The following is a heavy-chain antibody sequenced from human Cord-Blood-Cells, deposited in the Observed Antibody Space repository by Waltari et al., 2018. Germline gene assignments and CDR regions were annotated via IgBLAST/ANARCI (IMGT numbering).Heavy chain of an antibody. Sequence: EVQLVESGGVVVQPGGSLRLSCAASGFTFDDYTMHWVRQAPGKGLEWVSLISWDGGSTYYADSVKGRFTISRDNSKNSLYLQMNSLRTEDTALYYCAKDGRSGATFDYWGQGTLVTVSS. V-gene: IGHV3-43*01. CDR2: ISWDGGST. CDR3: AKDGRSGATFDY. J-gene: IGHJ4*02. CDR1: GFTFDDYT. D-gene: IGHD7-27*01.